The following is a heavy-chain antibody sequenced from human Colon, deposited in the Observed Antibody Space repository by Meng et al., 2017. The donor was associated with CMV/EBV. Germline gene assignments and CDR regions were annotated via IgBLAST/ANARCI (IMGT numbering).Heavy chain of an antibody. CDR2: ISGSGGST. CDR1: GFTFSIYA. J-gene: IGHJ4*02. V-gene: IGHV3-23*01. D-gene: IGHD2-2*02. CDR3: AKGGSSSCYISEEY. Sequence: GESLKISCAASGFTFSIYAMNWVRQAPGKGLEWVSVISGSGGSTFYADSVKGRFTISRDNSKNTLFLQMNSLRAEDTAVYYCAKGGSSSCYISEEYWGQGTLVTVSS.